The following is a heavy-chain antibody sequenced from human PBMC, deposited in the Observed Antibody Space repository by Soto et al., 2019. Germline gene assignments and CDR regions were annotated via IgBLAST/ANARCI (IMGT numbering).Heavy chain of an antibody. J-gene: IGHJ4*02. CDR3: ARGSSGWPPRVDY. CDR2: IYYSGST. Sequence: QVQLQESGPGLVKPSETLSLNCTVSGGPISSYYWSWIRQSPGKGLEWIGYIYYSGSTNYNPSLMSRVTISVDTSQTQFSLELRSVTAADTAVYYCARGSSGWPPRVDYWGQGTRVTVSS. V-gene: IGHV4-59*01. D-gene: IGHD6-19*01. CDR1: GGPISSYY.